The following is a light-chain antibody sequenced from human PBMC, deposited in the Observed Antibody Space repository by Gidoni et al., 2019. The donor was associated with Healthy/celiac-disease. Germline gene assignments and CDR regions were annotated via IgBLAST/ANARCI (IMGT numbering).Light chain of an antibody. CDR1: QSISSY. CDR3: QQSYSTPIT. V-gene: IGKV1-39*01. CDR2: AAS. Sequence: DIQMTHSPSSLSASVGDRVTITCRASQSISSYLIWYQQKPGKAPKLLIYAASSLQSGVPSRFSGSGAGTDFTITISSLQPEDFATYYCQQSYSTPITFGQGTRLEIK. J-gene: IGKJ5*01.